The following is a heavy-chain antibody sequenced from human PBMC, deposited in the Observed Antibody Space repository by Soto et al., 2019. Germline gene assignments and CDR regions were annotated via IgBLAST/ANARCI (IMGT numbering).Heavy chain of an antibody. D-gene: IGHD3-3*01. Sequence: PGGSLRLSCAASGFTFSSYAMSWVRQAPGKGLEWVSAISGSGGSTYYADSVKGRFTISRDNSKNTLYLQMSSLRAEDTAVYYCAKSAAERPDITIHPAGYWGQGTLVTVSS. CDR3: AKSAAERPDITIHPAGY. CDR2: ISGSGGST. CDR1: GFTFSSYA. V-gene: IGHV3-23*01. J-gene: IGHJ4*02.